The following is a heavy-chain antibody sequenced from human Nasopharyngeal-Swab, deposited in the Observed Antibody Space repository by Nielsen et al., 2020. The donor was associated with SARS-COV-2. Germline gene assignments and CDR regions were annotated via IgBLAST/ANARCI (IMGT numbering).Heavy chain of an antibody. CDR2: ISGSGGST. D-gene: IGHD3-3*01. CDR3: AKAYHDFWSGYYPLGY. Sequence: WIRQPPGKGLEWVSAISGSGGSTYYADSVKGRFTISRDNSKNTLYLQMNSLRAEDTAVYYCAKAYHDFWSGYYPLGYWGQGTLVTVSS. V-gene: IGHV3-23*01. J-gene: IGHJ4*02.